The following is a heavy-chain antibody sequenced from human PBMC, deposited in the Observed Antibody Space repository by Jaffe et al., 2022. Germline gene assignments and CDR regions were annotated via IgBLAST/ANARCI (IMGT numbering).Heavy chain of an antibody. Sequence: QVQLQESGPGLVKPSETLSLTCAVSGYSISSGYYWGWIRQPPGKGLEWIGSIYHSGSTYYNPSLKSRVTISVDTSKNQFSLKLSSVTAADTAVYYCARLGWLQPIDYWGQGTLVTVSS. J-gene: IGHJ4*02. CDR3: ARLGWLQPIDY. CDR2: IYHSGST. CDR1: GYSISSGYY. D-gene: IGHD5-12*01. V-gene: IGHV4-38-2*01.